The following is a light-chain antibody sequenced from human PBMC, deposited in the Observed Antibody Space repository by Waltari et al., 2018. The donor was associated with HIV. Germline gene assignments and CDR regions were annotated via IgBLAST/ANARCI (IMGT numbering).Light chain of an antibody. J-gene: IGLJ3*02. V-gene: IGLV1-51*02. CDR3: GTWDSSLSAWV. CDR1: LPNIWGNY. Sequence: QSVLTQPPSVSSAPGQQVTISCSGSLPNIWGNYLSWFQHLPGTAPKLLLYENNIRPSGIPYRFSGSKSGTSATLGITGLQTGDEADYYCGTWDSSLSAWVFGGGTKLTVL. CDR2: ENN.